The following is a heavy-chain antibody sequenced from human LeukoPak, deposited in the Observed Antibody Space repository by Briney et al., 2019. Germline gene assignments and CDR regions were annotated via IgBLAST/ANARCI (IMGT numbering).Heavy chain of an antibody. D-gene: IGHD5-18*01. CDR2: IYYSKNT. CDR1: DGSISSSSAY. Sequence: SETLSLTCTVSDGSISSSSAYWGWIRQPPGKGLEWIGSIYYSKNTYYNPSLKSRVTISADTSKNQFSLTLGSVSATDTAVYYCVSPRGFSYGYFDYWGQGTLVTVSS. J-gene: IGHJ4*02. V-gene: IGHV4-39*01. CDR3: VSPRGFSYGYFDY.